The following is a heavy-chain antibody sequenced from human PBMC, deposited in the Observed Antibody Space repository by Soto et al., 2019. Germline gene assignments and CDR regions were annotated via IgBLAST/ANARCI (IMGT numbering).Heavy chain of an antibody. Sequence: GAAVKVSCKASGYTFTSYYMHWVRQAPGQGLEWMGIINPSGGSTSYAQKFQGRVTMTRDTSTSTVYMELSSLTSEDTAVYYCARVSAVNWFDPWGQGTLVTVSS. CDR1: GYTFTSYY. CDR3: ARVSAVNWFDP. CDR2: INPSGGST. V-gene: IGHV1-46*01. J-gene: IGHJ5*02.